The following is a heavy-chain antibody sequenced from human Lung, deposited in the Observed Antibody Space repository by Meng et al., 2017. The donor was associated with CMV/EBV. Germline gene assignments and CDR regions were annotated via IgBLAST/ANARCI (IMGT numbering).Heavy chain of an antibody. CDR1: GGTFRSTS. Sequence: SVKVSCKASGGTFRSTSLMWVRQAPGQGLEWMGGITPAIETADYAQKFRDRVTITTDDSATTAYMEMNSLRSEDTAVYFCARGPSITVGGVMIWPLEDWGQGTLVTGSS. D-gene: IGHD3-16*01. CDR3: ARGPSITVGGVMIWPLED. J-gene: IGHJ4*02. V-gene: IGHV1-69*05. CDR2: ITPAIETA.